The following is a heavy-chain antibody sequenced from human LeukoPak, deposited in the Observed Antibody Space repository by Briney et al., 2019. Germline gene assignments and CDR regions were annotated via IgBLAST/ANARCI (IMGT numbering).Heavy chain of an antibody. CDR1: GGSISSYY. CDR2: IYTSGST. CDR3: ARDRVKWGSTSLGDDAFDI. Sequence: SETLSLTCTVSGGSISSYYWSWIRQPAGKGLEWIGRIYTSGSTNYNPSLKSRVTMSVDTSKNQFSLKLSSVTAADTAVYYCARDRVKWGSTSLGDDAFDIWGQGTMVTVSS. V-gene: IGHV4-4*07. J-gene: IGHJ3*02. D-gene: IGHD2-2*01.